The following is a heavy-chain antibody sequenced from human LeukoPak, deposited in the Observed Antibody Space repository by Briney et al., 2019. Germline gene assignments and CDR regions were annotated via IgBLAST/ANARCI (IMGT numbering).Heavy chain of an antibody. J-gene: IGHJ4*02. Sequence: PSETLSLTRTVSGGSISSSSYYWGWIRQPPGKGLEWIGSIYYSGSTYYNPSLKSRVTISVDTSKNQFSLKLSSVTAADTAVYYCARKVPLIAAAGSRYFDYWGQGTLVTVSS. V-gene: IGHV4-39*01. CDR2: IYYSGST. CDR1: GGSISSSSYY. CDR3: ARKVPLIAAAGSRYFDY. D-gene: IGHD6-13*01.